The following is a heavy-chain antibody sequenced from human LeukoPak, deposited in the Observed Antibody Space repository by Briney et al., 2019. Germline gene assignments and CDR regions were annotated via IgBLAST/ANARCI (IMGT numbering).Heavy chain of an antibody. CDR2: ISYDGTNK. CDR1: GFTFNIYN. CDR3: PRGDNSGGFHSLIDS. J-gene: IGHJ4*02. V-gene: IGHV3-30*04. Sequence: PGGSLRLSCAASGFTFNIYNMHWVRQAPGKGLEWVAVISYDGTNKFYADSVKGRFSISRDNSKNTLYLQMNSLRTEDTAVYYCPRGDNSGGFHSLIDSWGQGTLVTVSS. D-gene: IGHD6-19*01.